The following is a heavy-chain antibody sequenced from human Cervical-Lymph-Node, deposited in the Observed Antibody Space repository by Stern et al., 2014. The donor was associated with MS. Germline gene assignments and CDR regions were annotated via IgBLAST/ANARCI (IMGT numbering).Heavy chain of an antibody. D-gene: IGHD3-10*01. J-gene: IGHJ5*01. CDR2: ISSSGDTI. V-gene: IGHV3-11*01. Sequence: VQLVESGGGLVKPGGSLRLSCAASGFTFPDFYMTWIRQAPGKGLEWLSYISSSGDTIRYADAVKGRFTISRDNAKKSLYLQMNSLKAEDTAVYYCARALGSYDDSWGQGTLVTVSS. CDR3: ARALGSYDDS. CDR1: GFTFPDFY.